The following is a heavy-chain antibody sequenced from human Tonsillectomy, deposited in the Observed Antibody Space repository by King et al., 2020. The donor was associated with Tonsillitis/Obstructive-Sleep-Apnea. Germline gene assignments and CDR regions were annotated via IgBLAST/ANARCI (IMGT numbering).Heavy chain of an antibody. V-gene: IGHV4-59*08. CDR1: GGSISSYY. CDR3: ARVGAINSFDI. D-gene: IGHD1-26*01. Sequence: QLQESGPGLVKPSETLSLTCTVSGGSISSYYWSWIRQPPGKGLEWIGYIYYSGSTNYNPSLKSRVTISVDTSKNQFSLKLSSVTAADTAVYYCARVGAINSFDIWGQGTMVTVSS. CDR2: IYYSGST. J-gene: IGHJ3*02.